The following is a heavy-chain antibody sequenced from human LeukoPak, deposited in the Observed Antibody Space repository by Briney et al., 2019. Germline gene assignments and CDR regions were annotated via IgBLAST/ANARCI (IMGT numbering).Heavy chain of an antibody. V-gene: IGHV4-59*08. CDR1: GGSISSDC. CDR3: ARHTDSSGYSRLLDY. CDR2: IYYSGST. J-gene: IGHJ4*02. D-gene: IGHD3-22*01. Sequence: SETLSLTCTVSGGSISSDCWSWIRQPPGKGLEWIGYIYYSGSTKYNPSLNSRVTISVDTSKNQFSLKLSSVTAADTAVYYCARHTDSSGYSRLLDYWGQGTLVTVSS.